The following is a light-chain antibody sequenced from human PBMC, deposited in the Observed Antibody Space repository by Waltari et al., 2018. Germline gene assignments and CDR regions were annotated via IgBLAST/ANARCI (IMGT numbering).Light chain of an antibody. CDR1: QGVGRS. CDR2: GAS. J-gene: IGKJ1*01. CDR3: QHYVRLPVT. Sequence: EIGLTQSPGTLSLSPGERATLSCRASQGVGRSLAWYQQKPGQAPRLLIYGASIRATGIPDRFSGGGSGTDFSLTISRLEPEDFAAYHCQHYVRLPVTFGQGTKVEIK. V-gene: IGKV3-20*01.